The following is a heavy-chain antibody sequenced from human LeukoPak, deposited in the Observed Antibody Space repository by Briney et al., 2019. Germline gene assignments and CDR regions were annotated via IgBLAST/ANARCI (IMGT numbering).Heavy chain of an antibody. J-gene: IGHJ4*02. V-gene: IGHV3-64*01. CDR2: ISSNGGST. Sequence: PGGSLRLSCAASGFTFSSYAMHWVRQAPGKGLEYVSAISSNGGSTYYANSVKGRFTISRDNSKNTLYLQMGSLRAEDTAVYYCAKALLEPFDYWGQGTLVTVSS. CDR1: GFTFSSYA. D-gene: IGHD1-1*01. CDR3: AKALLEPFDY.